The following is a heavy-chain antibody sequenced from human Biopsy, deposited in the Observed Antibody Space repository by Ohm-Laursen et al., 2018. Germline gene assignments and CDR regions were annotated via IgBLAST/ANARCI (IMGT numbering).Heavy chain of an antibody. V-gene: IGHV4-59*05. J-gene: IGHJ5*02. CDR1: GGSIISYY. CDR2: IFYGGIT. Sequence: SETLSLTCSVSGGSIISYYWTWIRQPPGKGLEWIGSIFYGGITYYNPSLKSRVTISVDTSKNQFSLNLSSVTGADTAAYYCARHPTGFWFDPWGQGTLVTVSS. CDR3: ARHPTGFWFDP.